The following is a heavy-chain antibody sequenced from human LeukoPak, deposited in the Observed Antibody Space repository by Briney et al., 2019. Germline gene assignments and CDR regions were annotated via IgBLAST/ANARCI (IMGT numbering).Heavy chain of an antibody. V-gene: IGHV4-4*02. J-gene: IGHJ4*02. D-gene: IGHD2-8*01. Sequence: SGTLSLTCGVSGGSITSTNWWSWVRQPPGQGLEWIGEVSLSGLTNYNPSLSSRVIMALDTSKNHLSLHLTSVTAADTAVYYFSRENGAFSPFGYWGQGYLVTVLS. CDR3: SRENGAFSPFGY. CDR1: GGSITSTNW. CDR2: VSLSGLT.